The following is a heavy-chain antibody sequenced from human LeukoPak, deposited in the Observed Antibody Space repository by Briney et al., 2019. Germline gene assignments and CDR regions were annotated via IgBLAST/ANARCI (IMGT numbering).Heavy chain of an antibody. CDR1: GGSISSSSYY. D-gene: IGHD5-24*01. Sequence: SETLSLTCTVSGGSISSSSYYWGWIRQPPGKGLEWIGSIYYSGSTYYNPSLKSRVTLSVDTSKNQFSLKLSSVTAADTAVYYCARRRDGFRIDYWGQGTLVTVSS. CDR2: IYYSGST. CDR3: ARRRDGFRIDY. V-gene: IGHV4-39*01. J-gene: IGHJ4*02.